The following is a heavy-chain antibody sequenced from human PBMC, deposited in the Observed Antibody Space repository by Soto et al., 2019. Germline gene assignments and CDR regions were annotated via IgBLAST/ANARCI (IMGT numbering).Heavy chain of an antibody. J-gene: IGHJ5*02. V-gene: IGHV3-21*01. CDR2: ISPSGRDI. Sequence: DVQLVESGGGLAKPGWSLRLSCEASGFTFGSYRMTWVRQLPGKGLEWVSSISPSGRDIYYADSLKGRFTISRDNAKNSLFVQMNSLRVEDTAVYYCARELVGYCGGDCHFYWFDPWGQGTLVTVSS. CDR3: ARELVGYCGGDCHFYWFDP. D-gene: IGHD2-21*01. CDR1: GFTFGSYR.